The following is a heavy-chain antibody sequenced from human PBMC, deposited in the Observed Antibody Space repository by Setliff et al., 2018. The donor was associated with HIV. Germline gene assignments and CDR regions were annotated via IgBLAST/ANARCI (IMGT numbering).Heavy chain of an antibody. CDR1: KFTFSSYS. V-gene: IGHV3-48*01. Sequence: GGSLRLSCAASKFTFSSYSMNWVHQAPGKGLEWVSYISSSSSIIYYADSVKGRFTISRDNAKKSLYLQMNSLRAEDTAVYYCARAPGSYGYYYFDYWGQGTLVTVSS. D-gene: IGHD5-18*01. CDR2: ISSSSSII. J-gene: IGHJ4*02. CDR3: ARAPGSYGYYYFDY.